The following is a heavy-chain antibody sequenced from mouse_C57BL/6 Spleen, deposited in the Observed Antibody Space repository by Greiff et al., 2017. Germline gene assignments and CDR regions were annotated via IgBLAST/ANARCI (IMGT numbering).Heavy chain of an antibody. D-gene: IGHD1-1*01. CDR3: ARSGNYYGSSDY. Sequence: QVQLKQSGAELVKPGASVKISCKASGYAFSSYWMNWVKQRPGKGLEWIGQIYPGDGDTNYNGKFKGKATLTADKSSSTAYMQLSSLTSEDSAVYFCARSGNYYGSSDYWGQGTTLTVSS. V-gene: IGHV1-80*01. J-gene: IGHJ2*01. CDR2: IYPGDGDT. CDR1: GYAFSSYW.